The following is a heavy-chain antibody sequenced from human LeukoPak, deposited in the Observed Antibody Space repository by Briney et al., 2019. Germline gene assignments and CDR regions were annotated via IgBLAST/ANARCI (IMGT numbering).Heavy chain of an antibody. Sequence: PSETLSLTCTVSGGSISSSSYYWGWIRQPPGKGLEWIGSIYYSGSTYYNPSLKSRVTISVDTSKNQFSLKLSSVTAADTAVYYCARLESTMVLGMDVWGQGTTVTVSS. J-gene: IGHJ6*02. CDR2: IYYSGST. CDR1: GGSISSSSYY. D-gene: IGHD3-10*01. CDR3: ARLESTMVLGMDV. V-gene: IGHV4-39*01.